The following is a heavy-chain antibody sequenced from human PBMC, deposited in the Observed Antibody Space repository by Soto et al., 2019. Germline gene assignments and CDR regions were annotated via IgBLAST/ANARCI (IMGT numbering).Heavy chain of an antibody. Sequence: SETLSLTCTVSGGSISVYCWSWIRQPPGKGLEWIGNMHYNGTTKYNPSLKSRVTMSVDTSKNQFSLRLISVTAADTAIYFCAREGNLGRWLQPLDFWGQGTLVTVSS. CDR3: AREGNLGRWLQPLDF. CDR1: GGSISVYC. CDR2: MHYNGTT. D-gene: IGHD5-12*01. J-gene: IGHJ4*02. V-gene: IGHV4-59*01.